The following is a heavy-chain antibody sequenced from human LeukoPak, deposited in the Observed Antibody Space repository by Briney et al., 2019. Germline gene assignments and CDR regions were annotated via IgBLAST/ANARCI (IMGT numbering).Heavy chain of an antibody. J-gene: IGHJ6*04. CDR2: IKQGGSEK. D-gene: IGHD2-15*01. CDR1: GFSFSNYA. V-gene: IGHV3-7*03. Sequence: GGALRHSCSASGFSFSNYATYWVRPAPGKGLEWVANIKQGGSEKYNVDSVKGRFTISRDNAKTSLYLQMNSLRAEDTAVYYCARDFGLRCSGGTCYSVYYYGMDVWGKGTTVTVSS. CDR3: ARDFGLRCSGGTCYSVYYYGMDV.